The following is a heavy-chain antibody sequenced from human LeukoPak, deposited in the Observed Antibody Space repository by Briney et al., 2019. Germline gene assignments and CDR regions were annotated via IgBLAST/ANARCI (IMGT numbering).Heavy chain of an antibody. CDR3: ARSIVVAGIVSDYYYYAMDV. CDR1: GVSISAYY. Sequence: PSETLSLTCTVPGVSISAYYWSWIRQPPGKGLQWIGSIYYSGSPNYNPSLKSRITISIHTSKKHFSLKLTSVTAADTAVYYCARSIVVAGIVSDYYYYAMDVWGQGTTVTVSS. D-gene: IGHD6-19*01. CDR2: IYYSGSP. J-gene: IGHJ6*02. V-gene: IGHV4-59*08.